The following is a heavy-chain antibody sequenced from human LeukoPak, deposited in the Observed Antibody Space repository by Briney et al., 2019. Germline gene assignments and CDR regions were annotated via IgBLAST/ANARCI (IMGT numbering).Heavy chain of an antibody. J-gene: IGHJ3*02. V-gene: IGHV6-1*01. Sequence: SQTLSLTCAISGDSVSSNSAAWNWIRQSPSRGLEWLGRTYYRSKWYNDYAVSVKSRITINPDTSKNQFSLQLSSVTAADTAVYYCARAYSSIWYSAFDIWGQGTMVTVSS. D-gene: IGHD6-13*01. CDR1: GDSVSSNSAA. CDR2: TYYRSKWYN. CDR3: ARAYSSIWYSAFDI.